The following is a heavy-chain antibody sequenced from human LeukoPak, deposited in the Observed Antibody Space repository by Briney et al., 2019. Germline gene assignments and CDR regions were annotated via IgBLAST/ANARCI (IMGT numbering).Heavy chain of an antibody. V-gene: IGHV1-46*01. D-gene: IGHD6-13*01. CDR3: ARDGGAAAGSQDYYYYYYMDV. CDR1: GYTFTSYY. Sequence: GASVKVSCKASGYTFTSYYMHWVRQAPGQGLEWMGIINPSGGSTSYAQKFQGRVTMTRDTSTSTVYMELSNLRSEDTAVYYCARDGGAAAGSQDYYYYYYMDVWGKGTTVTVSS. CDR2: INPSGGST. J-gene: IGHJ6*03.